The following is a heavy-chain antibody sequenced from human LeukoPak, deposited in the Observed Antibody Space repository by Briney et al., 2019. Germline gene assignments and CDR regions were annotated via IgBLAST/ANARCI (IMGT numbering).Heavy chain of an antibody. CDR1: GFTFSSDA. CDR2: VYGDGATT. CDR3: ANYIQHGMDV. J-gene: IGHJ6*02. Sequence: GGSLRLSCAASGFTFSSDAMSWVRQAPGKGLEWVSAVYGDGATTHYADSVKGRFTISRDNSKNTLALQMNSLRAEDTAVYYCANYIQHGMDVWGQGTTVTVSS. D-gene: IGHD4-11*01. V-gene: IGHV3-23*01.